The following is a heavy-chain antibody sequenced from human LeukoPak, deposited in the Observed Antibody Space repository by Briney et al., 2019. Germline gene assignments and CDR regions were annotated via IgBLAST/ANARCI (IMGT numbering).Heavy chain of an antibody. V-gene: IGHV4-31*03. J-gene: IGHJ4*02. Sequence: SETLSLTCTVSGGSITSGGYYWSWIRQHPGKGLEWIGHIYYSGYTYYNPSLKSRVTMSVDTSKNQFSLKLSSVTAGDTAVYYCARSWFGELSHFNYWGQGTLVRVSS. CDR1: GGSITSGGYY. D-gene: IGHD3-10*01. CDR3: ARSWFGELSHFNY. CDR2: IYYSGYT.